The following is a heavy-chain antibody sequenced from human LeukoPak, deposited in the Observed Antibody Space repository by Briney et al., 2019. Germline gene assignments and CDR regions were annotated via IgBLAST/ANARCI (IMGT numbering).Heavy chain of an antibody. CDR3: AKDQARTYFDY. D-gene: IGHD6-6*01. CDR2: ISYDGSNK. CDR1: GFTFSSYG. J-gene: IGHJ4*02. Sequence: QPGRSLRLSCAASGFTFSSYGMHWVRQAPGKGLEWVAVISYDGSNKYYADSVKGRFTISRDNSKNTLYLQMNSLRAEDTAVYYCAKDQARTYFDYWGQGTLVTVSS. V-gene: IGHV3-30*18.